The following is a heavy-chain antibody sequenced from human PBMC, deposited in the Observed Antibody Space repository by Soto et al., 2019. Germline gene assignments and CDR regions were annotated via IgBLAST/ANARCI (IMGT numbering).Heavy chain of an antibody. D-gene: IGHD6-13*01. CDR1: RYTFTSYC. CDR2: ISAYNGNT. J-gene: IGHJ4*02. Sequence: GVPVKVSCKASRYTFTSYCISWVRQSPGQGLEWMGWISAYNGNTNYAQKLQGRVTMTTDTSTSTAYMELRSLRSDDTAVYYCARVGGYSSSWYEEYFDYWGQGTLVTVSS. CDR3: ARVGGYSSSWYEEYFDY. V-gene: IGHV1-18*01.